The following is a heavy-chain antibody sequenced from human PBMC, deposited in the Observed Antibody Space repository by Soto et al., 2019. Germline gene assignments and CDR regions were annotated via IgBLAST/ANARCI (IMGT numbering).Heavy chain of an antibody. CDR3: SRFVGYGGREYYFYN. CDR1: GFTFRSYA. CDR2: ISNDGNNN. J-gene: IGHJ4*02. Sequence: QVQPVESGGGVVQPGRSLRLSCVVSGFTFRSYAMHWVRQAPGKGLEWVAVISNDGNNNYHADSVKGRFTISRDNSKNTLYLHMDSLRAEDTALYYCSRFVGYGGREYYFYNWGQGIQVIVST. V-gene: IGHV3-30-3*02. D-gene: IGHD5-12*01.